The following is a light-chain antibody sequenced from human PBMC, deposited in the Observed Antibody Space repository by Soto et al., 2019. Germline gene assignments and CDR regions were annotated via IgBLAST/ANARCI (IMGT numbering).Light chain of an antibody. V-gene: IGLV2-23*02. J-gene: IGLJ2*01. CDR2: EVS. CDR3: CSYAGTSALV. Sequence: QSVLTQPASVSGSPGQSITISCTGTISDIGSYDLVSWYQQHPGKAPKLMIYEVSKRPSGLSNRFSGSKSGNTASLTISGLQAEDGADYYCCSYAGTSALVFGGGTQLTVL. CDR1: ISDIGSYDL.